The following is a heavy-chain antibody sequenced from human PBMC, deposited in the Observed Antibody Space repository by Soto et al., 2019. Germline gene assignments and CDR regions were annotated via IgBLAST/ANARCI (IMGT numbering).Heavy chain of an antibody. Sequence: SETLSLTCTVSGGSISSSSYYWGWIRQPPGKGLEWIGSIYYSGSTNYNPSLKSRVTISVDTSKNQFSLKLSSVTAADTAVYYCARRIAAAGTHPFDYWGQGTLVTVSS. CDR2: IYYSGST. D-gene: IGHD6-13*01. J-gene: IGHJ4*02. CDR3: ARRIAAAGTHPFDY. V-gene: IGHV4-39*01. CDR1: GGSISSSSYY.